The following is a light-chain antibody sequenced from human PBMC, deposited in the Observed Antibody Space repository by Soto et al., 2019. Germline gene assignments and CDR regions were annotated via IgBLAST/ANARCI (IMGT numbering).Light chain of an antibody. CDR2: AAS. J-gene: IGKJ2*01. Sequence: EIVLTQSPGTLSLSPGEGGTLSCRASQSISSSYLAWYQQKPGQSPRLLIYAASSRATGIPDRFSGSGSGTDFNLTISRLEPEDFAVYYCQLYGGSHMFSFGQGTKLEIK. CDR1: QSISSSY. CDR3: QLYGGSHMFS. V-gene: IGKV3-20*01.